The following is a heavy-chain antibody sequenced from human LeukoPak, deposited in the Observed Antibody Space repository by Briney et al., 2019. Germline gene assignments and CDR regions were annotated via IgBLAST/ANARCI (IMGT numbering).Heavy chain of an antibody. CDR3: ARTDEVVSEAFDI. CDR2: INTNTGNP. V-gene: IGHV7-4-1*02. CDR1: GYTFTGYY. J-gene: IGHJ3*02. D-gene: IGHD3-22*01. Sequence: ASVKLSCTASGYTFTGYYMHWVRQAPGQGLEWMGWINTNTGNPTYAQGFTGRFVFSLDNSVSTAYLQISSLKAEDTAVYYCARTDEVVSEAFDIWGQGTMVTVSS.